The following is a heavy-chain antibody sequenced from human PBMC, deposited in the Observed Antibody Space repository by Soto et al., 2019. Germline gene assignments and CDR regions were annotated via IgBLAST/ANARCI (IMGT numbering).Heavy chain of an antibody. J-gene: IGHJ5*02. CDR3: ARAGSSGYYLSWFDP. CDR1: GGSISSGDYY. D-gene: IGHD3-22*01. CDR2: IYYSGST. V-gene: IGHV4-30-4*01. Sequence: SETLSLTCTVSGGSISSGDYYWSWIRQPPGKGLEWIGYIYYSGSTYYNPSLKGRVTISVDTSKNQFSLKLSSVTAADTAVYYCARAGSSGYYLSWFDPWGQGTLVTVSS.